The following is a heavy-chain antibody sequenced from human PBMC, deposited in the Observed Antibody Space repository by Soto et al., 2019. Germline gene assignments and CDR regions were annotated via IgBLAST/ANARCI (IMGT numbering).Heavy chain of an antibody. D-gene: IGHD6-19*01. J-gene: IGHJ4*02. V-gene: IGHV3-7*05. CDR2: IKQDGSEK. Sequence: PGGSLRLSCAASGFTFSSYWMSWVRQAPGKGLEWVANIKQDGSEKYYVDSVKGRFTISRDNAKNSLYLQMNSLRAEDTAVYYCARVDSSGWLGWESTYDYWGQGTLVTVSS. CDR3: ARVDSSGWLGWESTYDY. CDR1: GFTFSSYW.